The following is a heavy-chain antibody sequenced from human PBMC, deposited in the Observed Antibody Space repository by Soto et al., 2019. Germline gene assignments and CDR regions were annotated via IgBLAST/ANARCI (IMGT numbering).Heavy chain of an antibody. CDR1: GYSFTNYW. V-gene: IGHV5-51*01. J-gene: IGHJ4*02. CDR2: IYPGDSDT. CDR3: ARSRITGSTWTFDY. Sequence: PGESLKISCKGSGYSFTNYWIGWVRQMPGKGLEWMGIIYPGDSDTRYSPSFQGQVTISADKSISTAYLPWRRLKASDSAMYYCARSRITGSTWTFDYWGQETLVTVSS. D-gene: IGHD1-20*01.